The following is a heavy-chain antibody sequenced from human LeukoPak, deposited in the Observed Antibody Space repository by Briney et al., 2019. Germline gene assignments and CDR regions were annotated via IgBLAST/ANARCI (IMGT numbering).Heavy chain of an antibody. CDR2: IYYTGST. J-gene: IGHJ6*02. Sequence: SETLSLTCIVSGGSISSYYWSWIRQPPGKGLEWIGYIYYTGSTNYNPSLKSRVTISVDTSKNQFTLKLSSVTAADTAVYYCARDRAVAGTDQYYGMDVWGQGTTVAVSS. CDR1: GGSISSYY. V-gene: IGHV4-59*01. D-gene: IGHD6-19*01. CDR3: ARDRAVAGTDQYYGMDV.